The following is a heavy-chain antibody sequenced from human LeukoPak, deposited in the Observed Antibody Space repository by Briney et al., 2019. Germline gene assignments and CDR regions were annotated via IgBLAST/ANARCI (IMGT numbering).Heavy chain of an antibody. V-gene: IGHV3-23*01. J-gene: IGHJ6*02. CDR2: ISGRGGST. CDR3: AKAGCGSGRCPYYYYGMDV. CDR1: GFTFSSYA. D-gene: IGHD3-10*01. Sequence: GGSLRLSCAASGFTFSSYAMSWVRQAPGKGLEWVSAISGRGGSTYYADSVKGRFTISRDNSKNTLYLQMNSLRAEDTAVYYCAKAGCGSGRCPYYYYGMDVWGQGTTVTVSS.